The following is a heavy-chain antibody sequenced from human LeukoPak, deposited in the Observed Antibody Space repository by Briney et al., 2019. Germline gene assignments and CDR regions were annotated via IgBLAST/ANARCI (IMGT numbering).Heavy chain of an antibody. J-gene: IGHJ4*02. CDR3: ARDLGYFDWLFPD. D-gene: IGHD3-9*01. Sequence: GGSLRLSCAASGFTFSSYGMHWVRQAPGKGLEWVAFIRYDGSNKYYADSVKGRFTISRDNSKNTLYLQMNSLRAEDTAVYYCARDLGYFDWLFPDWGQGTLVTVSS. V-gene: IGHV3-30*02. CDR2: IRYDGSNK. CDR1: GFTFSSYG.